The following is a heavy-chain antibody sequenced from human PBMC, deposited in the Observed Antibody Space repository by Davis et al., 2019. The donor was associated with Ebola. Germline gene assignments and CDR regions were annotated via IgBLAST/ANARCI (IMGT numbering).Heavy chain of an antibody. Sequence: ASVKVSCKASGYTFTSDAMHWVRQAPGQRLEWMGWINAGNGNTKYSQKFQGRVTITRDTSASTAYMELSSLRSEDTAVYYCARDRLTMVRGEYYYYGMDVWGQGTTVTVSS. CDR2: INAGNGNT. J-gene: IGHJ6*02. V-gene: IGHV1-3*01. CDR1: GYTFTSDA. CDR3: ARDRLTMVRGEYYYYGMDV. D-gene: IGHD3-10*01.